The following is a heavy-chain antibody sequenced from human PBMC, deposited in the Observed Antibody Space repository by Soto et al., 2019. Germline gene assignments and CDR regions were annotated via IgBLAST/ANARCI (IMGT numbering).Heavy chain of an antibody. CDR1: GFTFSSYA. J-gene: IGHJ6*02. Sequence: GGSLRLSCAASGFTFSSYAMSWVRQAPGKGLEWVSAISGSGGSTYYADSVKGRFTISRDNSKNTLYLQMNSLRAEDTAVYYCAKDGSASYYGSGSYSHPSGMDVWGQGTTLTVSS. CDR2: ISGSGGST. V-gene: IGHV3-23*01. CDR3: AKDGSASYYGSGSYSHPSGMDV. D-gene: IGHD3-10*01.